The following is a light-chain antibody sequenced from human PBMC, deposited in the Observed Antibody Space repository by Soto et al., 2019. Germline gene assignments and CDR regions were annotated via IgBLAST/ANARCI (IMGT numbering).Light chain of an antibody. CDR2: GAS. CDR1: QGIDSY. J-gene: IGKJ4*01. V-gene: IGKV1-9*01. CDR3: QQLHSYPLC. Sequence: DIQLTQSPSFLSASVGDRVTITCRASQGIDSYLAWYQQKPGKAPNVLIYGASTLQGGVPSRFSGSGSGTAFTLRISSLQPEDFATSYSQQLHSYPLCFGGGTKVGIK.